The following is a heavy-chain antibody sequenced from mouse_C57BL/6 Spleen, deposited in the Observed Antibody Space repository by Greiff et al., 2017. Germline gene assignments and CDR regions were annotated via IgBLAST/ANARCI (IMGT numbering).Heavy chain of an antibody. V-gene: IGHV5-17*01. CDR3: ARGGYYGSSQYYYAMDY. CDR1: GFTFSDYG. Sequence: DVQLVESGGGLVKPGGSLKLSCAASGFTFSDYGMHWVRQAPEKGLEWVAYISSGSSTIYYADTGKGRFTISRDNAKNTLFLQMTSLRSEDTAMYYCARGGYYGSSQYYYAMDYWGQGTSVTVAS. CDR2: ISSGSSTI. J-gene: IGHJ4*01. D-gene: IGHD1-1*01.